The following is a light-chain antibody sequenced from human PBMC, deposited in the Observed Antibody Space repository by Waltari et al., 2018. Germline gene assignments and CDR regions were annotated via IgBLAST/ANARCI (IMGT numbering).Light chain of an antibody. CDR3: QTYDSNLSGVV. Sequence: QSVLTQPPSVSGARGQRVTISGTGSSSNIGANDDEHWYQQLPRTAPKLLNHGHSNRPSGVPDRFSGSKSGASASLAITGLQAEDEADYYCQTYDSNLSGVVFGGGTKLTVL. V-gene: IGLV1-40*01. J-gene: IGLJ3*02. CDR1: SSNIGANDD. CDR2: GHS.